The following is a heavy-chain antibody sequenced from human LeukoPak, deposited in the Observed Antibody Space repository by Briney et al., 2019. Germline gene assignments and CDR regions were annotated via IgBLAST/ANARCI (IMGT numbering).Heavy chain of an antibody. D-gene: IGHD3-16*02. J-gene: IGHJ5*02. CDR2: IYYSGST. CDR1: GGSISSSSYY. CDR3: ARHGDYDYVWGSYRPSWFDP. Sequence: PSETLSLTCTVSGGSISSSSYYWGWTRQPPGKGLEWIGSIYYSGSTYYNPSLKGRVTISVDTSKNQFSLKLSSVTAADTAVYYCARHGDYDYVWGSYRPSWFDPWGQGTLVTVSS. V-gene: IGHV4-39*01.